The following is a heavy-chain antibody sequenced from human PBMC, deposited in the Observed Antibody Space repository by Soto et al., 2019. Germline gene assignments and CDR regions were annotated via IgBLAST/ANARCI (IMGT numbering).Heavy chain of an antibody. J-gene: IGHJ6*03. D-gene: IGHD3-10*01. CDR1: GYTFTSYG. CDR2: ISAYNGNT. V-gene: IGHV1-18*01. CDR3: AREVPAYYYGSGSHNYYYYYMDV. Sequence: ASVKVSCKASGYTFTSYGISWVRQAPGQGLEWMGWISAYNGNTNYAQKLQGRVTMTTDTSTSTAYMELRSLRSDDTAVYYCAREVPAYYYGSGSHNYYYYYMDVWGKGTTVTVSS.